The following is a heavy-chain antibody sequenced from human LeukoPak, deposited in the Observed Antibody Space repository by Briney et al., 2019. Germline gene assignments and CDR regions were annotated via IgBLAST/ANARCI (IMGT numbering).Heavy chain of an antibody. J-gene: IGHJ4*02. Sequence: GGSLRLSCAASGFTFSSYAMNWVRQAPGKGLEWVSGISGSGGSTYYADSVKGRFTISRDNSKNTLYLQMNSLRAEDTAVYYCAKDFDEVVVVTTGGYWGQGTLVTVSS. CDR2: ISGSGGST. CDR3: AKDFDEVVVVTTGGY. D-gene: IGHD2-15*01. CDR1: GFTFSSYA. V-gene: IGHV3-23*01.